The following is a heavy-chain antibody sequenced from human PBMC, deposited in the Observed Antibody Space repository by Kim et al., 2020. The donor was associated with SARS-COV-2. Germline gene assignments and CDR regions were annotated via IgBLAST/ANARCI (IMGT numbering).Heavy chain of an antibody. CDR3: AREALTATPPAFDY. D-gene: IGHD2-2*01. CDR1: GGTFSSNG. V-gene: IGHV1-69*13. J-gene: IGHJ4*02. Sequence: SVKVSCNASGGTFSSNGISWVRQAPGLGLEWMGGIFPMFDTTNYAQKFQGRVTITADESTSTSYMDLSSLRSDDTGVYYCAREALTATPPAFDYWGQGTLVTVSS. CDR2: IFPMFDTT.